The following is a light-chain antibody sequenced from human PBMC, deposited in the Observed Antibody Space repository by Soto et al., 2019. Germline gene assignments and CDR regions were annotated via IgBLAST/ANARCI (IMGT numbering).Light chain of an antibody. V-gene: IGKV1-5*03. CDR2: KAS. CDR1: QRISTW. Sequence: DIQMTQSPSTLSSSVGYIFTITCRASQRISTWLAWYQQKPGTAPKLLIYKASTLGSGVPSRFSGSGSGTEFTLTISSLQPDDSATYYCQQYNDYSTFGGGTKVDIK. J-gene: IGKJ4*01. CDR3: QQYNDYST.